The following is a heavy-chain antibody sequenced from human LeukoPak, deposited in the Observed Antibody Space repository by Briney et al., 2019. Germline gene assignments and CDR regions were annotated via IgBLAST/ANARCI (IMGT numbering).Heavy chain of an antibody. CDR1: GFNFSCYD. J-gene: IGHJ4*02. Sequence: GGSLRLSCAASGFNFSCYDNNWVRQTPGKRLECVSSISSTGSIIYYADSVKGLFTISRDNAKNSLYLQMNSLRDEDTAVYYCAKTWLGNFDYWGQGTLVTVSS. V-gene: IGHV3-48*03. CDR2: ISSTGSII. CDR3: AKTWLGNFDY. D-gene: IGHD6-19*01.